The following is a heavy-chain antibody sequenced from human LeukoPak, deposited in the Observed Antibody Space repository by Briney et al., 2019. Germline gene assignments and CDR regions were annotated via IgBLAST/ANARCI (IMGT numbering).Heavy chain of an antibody. CDR2: ISAYNGNT. J-gene: IGHJ4*02. CDR3: AKGGGYDILTGYYNRAFDY. V-gene: IGHV1-18*01. CDR1: GYTFTSYG. D-gene: IGHD3-9*01. Sequence: ASVKVSCKASGYTFTSYGISWVRQAPGQGLEWMGWISAYNGNTNYAQKLQGRVTMTTDTSTSTAYMELRSLRSDDTAVYYCAKGGGYDILTGYYNRAFDYWGQGALVTVSS.